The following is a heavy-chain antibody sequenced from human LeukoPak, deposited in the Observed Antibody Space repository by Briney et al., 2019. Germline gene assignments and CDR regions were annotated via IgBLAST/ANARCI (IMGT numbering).Heavy chain of an antibody. V-gene: IGHV3-20*04. CDR1: GFTFSSYA. CDR3: AKDHSGSYRGDAFDI. J-gene: IGHJ3*02. D-gene: IGHD1-26*01. Sequence: GGSLRLSCAASGFTFSSYAMSWVRQAPGKGLEWVSGINWNGGSTGYADSVKGRFTISRDNAKNSLYLQMNSLRAEDMALYYCAKDHSGSYRGDAFDIWGQGTMVTVSS. CDR2: INWNGGST.